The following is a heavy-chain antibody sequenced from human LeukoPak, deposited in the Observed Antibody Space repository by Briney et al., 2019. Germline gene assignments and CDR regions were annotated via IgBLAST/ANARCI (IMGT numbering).Heavy chain of an antibody. CDR3: ARRMTTVFDSWFDP. CDR1: GGSISSYY. CDR2: IYTSGST. J-gene: IGHJ5*02. D-gene: IGHD4-17*01. Sequence: SETLSLTCTVSGGSISSYYWSWIRQPAGKGLEWIGRIYTSGSTNYNPSLKSRVTMSVDTSKNQFSLKLSSVTAADTAVYYCARRMTTVFDSWFDPWGQGTLVTVSS. V-gene: IGHV4-4*07.